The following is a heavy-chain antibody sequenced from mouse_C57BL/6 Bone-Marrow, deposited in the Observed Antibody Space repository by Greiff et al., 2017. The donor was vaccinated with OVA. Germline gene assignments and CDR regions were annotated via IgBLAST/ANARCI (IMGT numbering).Heavy chain of an antibody. Sequence: QVQLQQSGAELVKPGASVKISCKASGYAFSSYWMNWVKQRPGKGLEWIGQIYTGDGDTNYNDKFKGKATLTADKSTSTAYMQLSSLTSEDSAVYCCTRGLQWYFEVWCRGTRITVTS. J-gene: IGHJ1*03. CDR1: GYAFSSYW. CDR2: IYTGDGDT. V-gene: IGHV1-80*01. D-gene: IGHD2-13*01. CDR3: TRGLQWYFEV.